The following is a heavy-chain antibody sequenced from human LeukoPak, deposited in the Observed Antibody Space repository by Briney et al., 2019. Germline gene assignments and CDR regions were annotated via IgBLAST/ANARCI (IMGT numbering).Heavy chain of an antibody. CDR1: GFAFSSYA. V-gene: IGHV3-48*01. CDR3: ARDRTGGSFDY. CDR2: ITGDSGTI. D-gene: IGHD1-1*01. J-gene: IGHJ4*02. Sequence: GGSLRLSCAASGFAFSSYAMNWVRQAPGKGLEWVSFITGDSGTIYYVDSMKGRFTISRDNAKNSLYLQIDNLRAEDTAVYYCARDRTGGSFDYWGQGTPVTVSS.